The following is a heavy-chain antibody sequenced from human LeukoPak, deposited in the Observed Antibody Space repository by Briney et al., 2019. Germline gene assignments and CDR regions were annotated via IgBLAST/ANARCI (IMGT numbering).Heavy chain of an antibody. V-gene: IGHV3-11*01. CDR2: ISSSGSTL. D-gene: IGHD4-23*01. CDR1: GFIFSGHV. CDR3: ARDHHAPVD. Sequence: GGSLRLSCAASGFIFSGHVMHWIRQAPGKGLEWVSYISSSGSTLYYADSAKGRFTISRDNAKNSLYLQMNSLRAEDTAVYYCARDHHAPVDWGQGTLVTASS. J-gene: IGHJ4*02.